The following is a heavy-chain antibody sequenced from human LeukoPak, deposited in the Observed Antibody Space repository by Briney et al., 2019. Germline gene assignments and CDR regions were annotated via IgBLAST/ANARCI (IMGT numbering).Heavy chain of an antibody. D-gene: IGHD6-13*01. V-gene: IGHV3-7*04. CDR2: IKQDGSEK. CDR3: ARDLESSSWYIYYGMDV. J-gene: IGHJ6*02. Sequence: PGGSLRLSCAASGFTFSSYGMSWVRQAPGKGLEWVANIKQDGSEKYYVDSVKGRFTISRDNAKNSLYLQMNSLRAEDTAVYYCARDLESSSWYIYYGMDVWGQGTTVTVSS. CDR1: GFTFSSYG.